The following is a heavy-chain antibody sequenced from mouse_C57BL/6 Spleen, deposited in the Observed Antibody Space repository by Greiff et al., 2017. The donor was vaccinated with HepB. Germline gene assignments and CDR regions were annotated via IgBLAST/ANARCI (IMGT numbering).Heavy chain of an antibody. CDR2: ISNGGGST. Sequence: EVQLVESGGGLVQPGGSLKLSCAASGFTFSDYYMYWVRQTPEKRLEWVAYISNGGGSTYYPDTVKGRFTISRDNAKNTLYLQMSRLKSEDTAMYYCARNYDYDGYYYAMDYWGQGTSVTVSS. J-gene: IGHJ4*01. CDR1: GFTFSDYY. CDR3: ARNYDYDGYYYAMDY. V-gene: IGHV5-12*01. D-gene: IGHD2-4*01.